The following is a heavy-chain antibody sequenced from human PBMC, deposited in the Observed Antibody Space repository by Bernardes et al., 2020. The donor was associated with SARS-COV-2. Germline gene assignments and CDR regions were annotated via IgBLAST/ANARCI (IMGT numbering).Heavy chain of an antibody. J-gene: IGHJ6*02. V-gene: IGHV4-59*11. CDR3: ANIVGGNTRYYYDMDV. D-gene: IGHD1-26*01. CDR1: GGSMSSHH. Sequence: SEPLSLTCTVSGGSMSSHHWNWIRQPPGKGLEWIGYISYGGSTNYKPSLKSRATISLDTSKKQFSLKLSSVTAADTAVYYCANIVGGNTRYYYDMDVWGQGTTVTVSS. CDR2: ISYGGST.